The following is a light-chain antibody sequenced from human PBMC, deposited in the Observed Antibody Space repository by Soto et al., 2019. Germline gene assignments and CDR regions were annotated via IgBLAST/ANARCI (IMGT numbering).Light chain of an antibody. CDR2: AAS. CDR1: QSVTVNS. V-gene: IGKV3-20*01. J-gene: IGKJ4*01. Sequence: EILLTQSPSTLSLSPGEGVTLSCRASQSVTVNSLAWYQQKPGQAPRLLIYAASTRAAAVPDRFSGSGSGTDFTLTISRLEPEDFAVYYCQQYGNSPLTFGGGTKVDIK. CDR3: QQYGNSPLT.